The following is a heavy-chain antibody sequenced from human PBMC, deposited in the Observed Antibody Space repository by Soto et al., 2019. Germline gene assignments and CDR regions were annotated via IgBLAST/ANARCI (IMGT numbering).Heavy chain of an antibody. V-gene: IGHV4-4*07. Sequence: SETLSLTCTVSGGSISSYYWIWIRQPAGKGLEWIGRIYTSGSTNYNPSLKSRVTMSVDTSKNQFSLKLSSVTAADTAVYYCARDAYEVYATPFDYWGQGTLVTVSS. D-gene: IGHD2-8*01. CDR1: GGSISSYY. CDR2: IYTSGST. CDR3: ARDAYEVYATPFDY. J-gene: IGHJ4*02.